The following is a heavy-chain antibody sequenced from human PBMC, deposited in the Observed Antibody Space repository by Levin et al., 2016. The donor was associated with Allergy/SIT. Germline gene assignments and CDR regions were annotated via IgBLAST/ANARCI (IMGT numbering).Heavy chain of an antibody. CDR2: ISGGGSST. CDR3: AKLVCRGGDCIDY. Sequence: ETLSLTCAASGFTFSTYAFSWVRQAPGKGLEWVSAISGGGSSTYYADSVRGRFAISRDDSKNTLYLQLNSLRVEDAAIYYCAKLVCRGGDCIDYWGQGTLVTVSS. D-gene: IGHD2-21*02. CDR1: GFTFSTYA. V-gene: IGHV3-23*01. J-gene: IGHJ4*02.